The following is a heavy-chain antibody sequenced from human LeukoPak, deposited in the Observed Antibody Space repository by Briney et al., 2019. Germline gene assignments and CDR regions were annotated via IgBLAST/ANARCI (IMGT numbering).Heavy chain of an antibody. Sequence: GRSLRLSCAPAGFTLSSGWMSWARQAPGKGRERVANIKQDGSETYSVDSVKGRSTISRDNAKNSMYLQMNSLRTEDTAVYYCARDVRGSVTSYFYYYMDGWGNGTTVTVSS. J-gene: IGHJ6*03. CDR1: GFTLSSGW. CDR2: IKQDGSET. V-gene: IGHV3-7*01. D-gene: IGHD5-18*01. CDR3: ARDVRGSVTSYFYYYMDG.